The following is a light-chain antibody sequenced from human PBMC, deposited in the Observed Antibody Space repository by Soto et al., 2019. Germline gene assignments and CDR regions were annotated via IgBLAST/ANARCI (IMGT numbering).Light chain of an antibody. CDR1: QSVSSSY. V-gene: IGKV3-20*01. CDR3: QQYGSSLPLT. J-gene: IGKJ4*01. Sequence: EIVLTQSPGTLSLSPGERATLSCRASQSVSSSYLAWYQQKPGQAPRLLIYGASSRASGILDRFSGTGSGTDFTLTISRLEPEDFAVYYCQQYGSSLPLTFGGGPKVEIK. CDR2: GAS.